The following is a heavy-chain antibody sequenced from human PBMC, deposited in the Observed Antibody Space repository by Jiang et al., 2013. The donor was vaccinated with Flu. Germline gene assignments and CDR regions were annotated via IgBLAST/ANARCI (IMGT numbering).Heavy chain of an antibody. D-gene: IGHD6-19*01. CDR3: ARGGKQWLVPTYFDY. V-gene: IGHV1-69*01. J-gene: IGHJ4*02. CDR2: IIPIFGTA. Sequence: RQAPGQGLEWMGGIIPIFGTANYAQKFQGRVTITADESTSTAYMELSSLRSEDTAVYYCARGGKQWLVPTYFDYWGQGTLVTVSS.